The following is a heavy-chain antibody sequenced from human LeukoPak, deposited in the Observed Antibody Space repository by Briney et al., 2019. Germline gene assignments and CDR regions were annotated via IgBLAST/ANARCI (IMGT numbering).Heavy chain of an antibody. Sequence: PSETLSLTCTVSGGSISSYYWSWIRQPAGKGLEWIGRIYTSGSTNYNPSLKSRVTMSVDTSKNQFSLKLSSVTAADTAVYYCVLKMDTGIAVAGSRGAFDYWGQGTLVTVSS. D-gene: IGHD6-19*01. J-gene: IGHJ4*01. CDR1: GGSISSYY. CDR3: VLKMDTGIAVAGSRGAFDY. V-gene: IGHV4-4*07. CDR2: IYTSGST.